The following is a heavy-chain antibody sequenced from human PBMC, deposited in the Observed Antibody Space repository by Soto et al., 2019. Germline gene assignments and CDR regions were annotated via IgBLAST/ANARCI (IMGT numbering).Heavy chain of an antibody. D-gene: IGHD5-18*01. J-gene: IGHJ6*02. V-gene: IGHV1-69*13. CDR3: ARDGAAMAYYYGMDV. CDR1: GGTFSSYA. CDR2: IIPIFGTA. Sequence: SVKVSCKASGGTFSSYAISWVRQAPGQGLEWMGGIIPIFGTANYAQKFQGRGTITADESTSTAYMELSSLRSEDTAVYYCARDGAAMAYYYGMDVWGQGTTVTVSS.